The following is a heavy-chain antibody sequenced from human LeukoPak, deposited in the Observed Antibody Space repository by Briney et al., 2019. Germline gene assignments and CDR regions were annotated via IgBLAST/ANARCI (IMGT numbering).Heavy chain of an antibody. Sequence: GASVKVSCKASGGTFSSYAISWVRQAPGQGLEWMGGIIPIFGTANYAQKLQGRVTMTRDTSTSTVYMELSSLRSEDTAVYYCARDRIVGASSLDYWGQGTLVTVSS. CDR2: IIPIFGTA. V-gene: IGHV1-69*05. CDR3: ARDRIVGASSLDY. D-gene: IGHD1-26*01. J-gene: IGHJ4*02. CDR1: GGTFSSYA.